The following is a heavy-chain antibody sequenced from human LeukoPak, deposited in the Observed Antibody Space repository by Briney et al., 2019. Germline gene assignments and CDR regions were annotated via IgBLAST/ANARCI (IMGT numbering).Heavy chain of an antibody. D-gene: IGHD1-26*01. CDR2: IKQDGSEK. CDR1: GFTFSNTA. CDR3: AREGYSGYFDY. J-gene: IGHJ4*02. V-gene: IGHV3-7*01. Sequence: GGSLRLSCAASGFTFSNTAMSWVRQAPGKGLEWVANIKQDGSEKYYVDSVKGRFTISRDNAQNSLYLQMNSLRAEDTAVYYCAREGYSGYFDYWGQGTLVTVSS.